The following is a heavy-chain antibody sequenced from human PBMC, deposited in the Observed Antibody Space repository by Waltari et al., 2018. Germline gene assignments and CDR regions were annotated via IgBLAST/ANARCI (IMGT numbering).Heavy chain of an antibody. CDR2: IYYSGST. V-gene: IGHV4-39*07. J-gene: IGHJ3*02. D-gene: IGHD4-17*01. CDR1: GGSISSSSYY. Sequence: QLQLQESGPGLVKPSETLSLTCTVSGGSISSSSYYWGWIRQPPGKGLEWIGSIYYSGSTYYNPSLKSRVTISVDTSKNQFSLKLSSVTAADTAVYYCARVSHGDYGGDAFDIWGQGTMVTVSS. CDR3: ARVSHGDYGGDAFDI.